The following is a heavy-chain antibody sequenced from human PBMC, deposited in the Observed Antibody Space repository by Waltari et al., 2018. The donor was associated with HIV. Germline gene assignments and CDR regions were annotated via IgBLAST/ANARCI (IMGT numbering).Heavy chain of an antibody. V-gene: IGHV3-48*01. Sequence: EVQLVESGGGLVQPGGSLSLSCAASGLTFSSNSMNWVRQAPGKGLEWIAYVSSSSSIPTSYSESVEGRFTISRDNAKDSVYLQMNSLRVEDTAVYYCAEGTTTFDSWGQGTLVTVSS. D-gene: IGHD4-4*01. CDR3: AEGTTTFDS. CDR2: VSSSSSIPT. CDR1: GLTFSSNS. J-gene: IGHJ4*02.